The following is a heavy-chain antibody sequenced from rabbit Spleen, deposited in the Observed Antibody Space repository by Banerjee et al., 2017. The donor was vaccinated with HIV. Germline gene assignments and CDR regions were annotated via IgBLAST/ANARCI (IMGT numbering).Heavy chain of an antibody. V-gene: IGHV1S45*01. CDR1: GVSFSGSSY. Sequence: QEQLKESGGDLVKPGASLTLTCIASGVSFSGSSYMCWVRQAPGKGLEWIACIDAGSSGFTYFASWAKGRFTISKTSSTTVTLQMTSLTAADTATYFCARDSGSSFSSYGMDLWGQGTLVTVS. J-gene: IGHJ6*01. CDR3: ARDSGSSFSSYGMDL. D-gene: IGHD8-1*01. CDR2: IDAGSSGFT.